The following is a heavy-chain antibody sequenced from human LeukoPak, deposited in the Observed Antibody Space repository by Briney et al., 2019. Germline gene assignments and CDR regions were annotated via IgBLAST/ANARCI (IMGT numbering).Heavy chain of an antibody. V-gene: IGHV3-21*01. CDR3: ARGDSSSWAGNWSDP. CDR2: ISSSSSYI. J-gene: IGHJ5*02. Sequence: GGSLRLSCAASGFTFSSYSMNWVRQAPGKGLEWVSSISSSSSYIYYADSVKGRFTISRDNAKNSLYLQMNSLRAEDTAVYYCARGDSSSWAGNWSDPWGRGTLVTVSS. D-gene: IGHD6-13*01. CDR1: GFTFSSYS.